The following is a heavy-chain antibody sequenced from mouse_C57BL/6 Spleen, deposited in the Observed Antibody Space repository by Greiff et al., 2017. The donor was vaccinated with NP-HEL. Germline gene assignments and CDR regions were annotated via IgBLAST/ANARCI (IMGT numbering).Heavy chain of an antibody. CDR2: IDPSDSYT. CDR3: ARGGNGYD. D-gene: IGHD2-2*01. CDR1: GYTFTSYW. J-gene: IGHJ3*01. V-gene: IGHV1-69*01. Sequence: QVQLKQPGAELVMPGASVKLSCKASGYTFTSYWMHWVKQRPGQGLEWIGEIDPSDSYTNYNQKFKGKSTLTVDKSSSTAYMQLSSLTSEDSAVYYCARGGNGYDWGQGTLVTVSA.